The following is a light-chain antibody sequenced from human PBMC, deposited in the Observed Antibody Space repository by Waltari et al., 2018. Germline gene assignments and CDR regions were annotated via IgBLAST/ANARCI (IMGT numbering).Light chain of an antibody. CDR3: QQYNSHSTWT. CDR2: EAS. CDR1: QSVGSW. V-gene: IGKV1-5*01. Sequence: DIQMTQSPSTLSASVGDRVTITCRASQSVGSWLAWYQQKPGRAPKLLIYEASSLEGGVPSRFSGSGSGTEFTLTISSLQPDDFATYYCQQYNSHSTWTFGQGTKVEIK. J-gene: IGKJ1*01.